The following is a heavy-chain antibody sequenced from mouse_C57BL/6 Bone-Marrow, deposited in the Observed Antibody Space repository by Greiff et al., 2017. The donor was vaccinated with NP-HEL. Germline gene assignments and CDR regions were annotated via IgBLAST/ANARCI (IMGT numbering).Heavy chain of an antibody. CDR3: ARDRGSSLYAMDY. Sequence: VKLQESGPGLVAPSQSLSITCTVSGFSLTSYGVHWVRQPPGKGLEWLVVIWSDGSTTYNSALKSRLSISKDNSKSQVFLKMNSLQTDDTAIDDCARDRGSSLYAMDYWGQGTSVTVSS. CDR1: GFSLTSYG. D-gene: IGHD1-1*01. J-gene: IGHJ4*01. V-gene: IGHV2-6*03. CDR2: IWSDGST.